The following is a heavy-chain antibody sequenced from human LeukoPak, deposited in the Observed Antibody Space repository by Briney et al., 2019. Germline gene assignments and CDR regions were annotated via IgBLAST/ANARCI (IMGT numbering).Heavy chain of an antibody. CDR2: IYYSGST. CDR3: ARACPYTYYYDSSGYYNYAFDI. J-gene: IGHJ3*02. V-gene: IGHV4-39*01. Sequence: SETLSLTCTVSGGSISSSSYSWGWIRQPPGKGLEWIGSIYYSGSTYYNPSLKSRVTISVDTSKNQFSLKLSSVTAADTAVYYCARACPYTYYYDSSGYYNYAFDIWGQGTMVTVSS. D-gene: IGHD3-22*01. CDR1: GGSISSSSYS.